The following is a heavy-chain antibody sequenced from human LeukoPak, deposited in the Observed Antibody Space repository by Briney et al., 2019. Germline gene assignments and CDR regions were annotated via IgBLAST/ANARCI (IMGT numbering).Heavy chain of an antibody. V-gene: IGHV3-48*04. Sequence: GGSLRLSCAASGFTFSSYSMNWVRQAPGKGLEWVSYISSSSSTIYYADSVKGRFTISRDNSKNSLYLQMNSLRTEDTALYYCAKDISWGGNSGDYWGQGTLVTVSS. CDR1: GFTFSSYS. CDR3: AKDISWGGNSGDY. D-gene: IGHD4-23*01. J-gene: IGHJ4*02. CDR2: ISSSSSTI.